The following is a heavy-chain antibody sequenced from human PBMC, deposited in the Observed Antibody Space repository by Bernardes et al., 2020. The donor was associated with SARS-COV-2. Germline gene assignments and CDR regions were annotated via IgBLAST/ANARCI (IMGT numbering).Heavy chain of an antibody. J-gene: IGHJ4*02. V-gene: IGHV1-2*02. D-gene: IGHD3-10*01. CDR2: SNPNCCVT. Sequence: SVPVSRKASLYRFPAYFIHWLGPAPAQGLEWMGWSNPNCCVTNYAQKFQGRVTMTRDTYITTAYMDLSRLRSDETALYFCARDYFGSGSYTDYWGQGTLVTVCS. CDR3: ARDYFGSGSYTDY. CDR1: LYRFPAYF.